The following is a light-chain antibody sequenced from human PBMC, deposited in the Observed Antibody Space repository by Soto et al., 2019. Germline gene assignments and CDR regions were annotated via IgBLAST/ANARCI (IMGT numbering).Light chain of an antibody. V-gene: IGLV2-14*01. Sequence: QSALTQPASVSGSPGQSITISCTGNSSDVGGYNYVSWYQQHPGKAPKLMIYEVSNRPSGVSNRFSGSKSGNTASLTISGLQAEDEADYSCSSYTSSSTLGVEFGGGTKLTVL. CDR2: EVS. CDR1: SSDVGGYNY. J-gene: IGLJ2*01. CDR3: SSYTSSSTLGVE.